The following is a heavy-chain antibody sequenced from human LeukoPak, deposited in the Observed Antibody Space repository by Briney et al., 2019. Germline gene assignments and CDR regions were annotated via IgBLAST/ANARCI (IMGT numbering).Heavy chain of an antibody. J-gene: IGHJ4*02. CDR3: AKLLIYGGGDYFDY. V-gene: IGHV3-30*18. CDR2: ISYDGSNK. CDR1: GFTFSSYG. Sequence: GGSLRLSSAASGFTFSSYGMHWVRQAPGKGLEWVAVISYDGSNKYYADSVKGRFTISRDNSKNTLYLQMNSLRAEDTAVYYCAKLLIYGGGDYFDYWGQGTLVTVSS. D-gene: IGHD4-23*01.